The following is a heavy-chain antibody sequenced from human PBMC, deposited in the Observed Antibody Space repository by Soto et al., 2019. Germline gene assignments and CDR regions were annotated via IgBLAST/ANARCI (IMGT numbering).Heavy chain of an antibody. Sequence: PSETLSLTCAVSGGSISSGGYSWSWIRQPPGKGLEWIGYIYHSGSTYYNPSLKSRVTISVDRSKNQFSLKLSSVTAADTAVYYCAGEDGYKFDYWGQGTLVIVSS. CDR2: IYHSGST. CDR3: AGEDGYKFDY. V-gene: IGHV4-30-2*01. CDR1: GGSISSGGYS. J-gene: IGHJ4*02. D-gene: IGHD3-22*01.